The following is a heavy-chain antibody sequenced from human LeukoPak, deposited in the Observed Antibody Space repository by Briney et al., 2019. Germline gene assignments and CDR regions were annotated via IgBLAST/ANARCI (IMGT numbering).Heavy chain of an antibody. CDR1: GFTFSSYS. CDR3: AREGLAAAGLDY. CDR2: ISSSSSYI. V-gene: IGHV3-21*01. J-gene: IGHJ4*02. Sequence: GGSLRLSCAASGFTFSSYSMNWVRQAPGKGLEWVSSISSSSSYIYYADSVKGRFTISRDNATNSLYLQMNSLRVEDTAVYFRAREGLAAAGLDYWGQGTLVTVSS. D-gene: IGHD6-13*01.